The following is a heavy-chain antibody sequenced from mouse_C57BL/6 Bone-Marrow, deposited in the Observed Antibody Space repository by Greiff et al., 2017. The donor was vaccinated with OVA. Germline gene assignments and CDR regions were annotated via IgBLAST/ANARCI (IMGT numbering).Heavy chain of an antibody. D-gene: IGHD3-1*01. CDR3: ARDWGLLMDY. CDR1: GYSITSGYY. Sequence: EVKLQESGPGLVKPSQSLSLTCSVTGYSITSGYYWNWIRQFPGNKLEWMGYISYDGSNNYNPSLKNRISITRDTSKNQFFLKLNSVTTEDTATYYCARDWGLLMDYWGQGTSVTVSS. V-gene: IGHV3-6*01. CDR2: ISYDGSN. J-gene: IGHJ4*01.